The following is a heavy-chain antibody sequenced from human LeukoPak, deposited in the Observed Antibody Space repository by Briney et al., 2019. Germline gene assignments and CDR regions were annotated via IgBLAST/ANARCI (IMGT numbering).Heavy chain of an antibody. D-gene: IGHD3-10*01. CDR3: ARGRGWGTFDI. J-gene: IGHJ3*02. V-gene: IGHV3-33*01. Sequence: GGSLRLSCVASGFTLRTYGMHWVRQAPGKGLEWVAYDASNIYYADSVKGRFTISRENAKNSLYLQMNSLRVGGTAVYYCARGRGWGTFDIWGQGTMVTVSS. CDR2: YDASNI. CDR1: GFTLRTYG.